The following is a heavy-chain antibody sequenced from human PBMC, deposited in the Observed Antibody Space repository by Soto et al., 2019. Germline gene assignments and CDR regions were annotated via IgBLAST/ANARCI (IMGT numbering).Heavy chain of an antibody. Sequence: PSDTLSLTCPFSGASFKSGSYSWSWIRQPPGKGLEWIGYVYHTGRTSYNPSLKSRVSISMDTSKNQFSLNLDSVTAADTAVYFCARDFAYFDSWGQGTLVTVPQ. CDR1: GASFKSGSYS. CDR2: VYHTGRT. J-gene: IGHJ4*02. D-gene: IGHD3-3*01. V-gene: IGHV4-61*01. CDR3: ARDFAYFDS.